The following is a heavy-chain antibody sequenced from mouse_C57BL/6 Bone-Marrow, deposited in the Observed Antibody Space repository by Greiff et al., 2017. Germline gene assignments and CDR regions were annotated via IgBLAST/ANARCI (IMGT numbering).Heavy chain of an antibody. Sequence: EVKLQESGPGPAKPSQTLSLTCSVTGHPIPSDYWNWIRKFPGNKLEYMGYISYSGSTYYNPSLKSRISITRDTAKNQYYLQLNSVTTEDTATYYCARLYDYGGRDGSFDYWGQGTTLTVSS. J-gene: IGHJ2*01. V-gene: IGHV3-8*01. CDR2: ISYSGST. D-gene: IGHD2-4*01. CDR1: GHPIPSDY. CDR3: ARLYDYGGRDGSFDY.